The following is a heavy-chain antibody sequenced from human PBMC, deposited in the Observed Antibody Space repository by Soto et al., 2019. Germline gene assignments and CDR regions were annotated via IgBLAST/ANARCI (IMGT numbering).Heavy chain of an antibody. CDR1: GFTFSDSF. V-gene: IGHV3-11*01. J-gene: IGHJ6*03. CDR3: AGDQGPDYMAV. CDR2: ISGRDGNI. Sequence: QVQLVESGGGLVKPGGSLRLSWAASGFTFSDSFMSWSRQTPGKGLEWLSYISGRDGNIYYADSVRGRFTISRDNAKDSVYLQMNSLRAEYTAGYYCAGDQGPDYMAVWGKGTTVTVS.